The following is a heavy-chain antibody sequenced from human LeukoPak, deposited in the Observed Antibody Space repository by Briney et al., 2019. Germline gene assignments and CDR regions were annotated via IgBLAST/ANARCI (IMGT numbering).Heavy chain of an antibody. V-gene: IGHV4-39*07. Sequence: SETLSLTCTVSGGSISSSSYYWGWIRQPPGKGLMWIGSIHYSGRTYSNPSLKSRVTISVDTSKNQFSLKLSSVTAADTAVYYCAVAGNGGDAFDIWGQGTMVTVSS. CDR3: AVAGNGGDAFDI. CDR2: IHYSGRT. J-gene: IGHJ3*02. CDR1: GGSISSSSYY. D-gene: IGHD2-15*01.